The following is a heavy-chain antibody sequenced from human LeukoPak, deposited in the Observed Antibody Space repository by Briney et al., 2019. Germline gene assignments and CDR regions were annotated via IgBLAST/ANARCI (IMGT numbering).Heavy chain of an antibody. CDR3: AREGTSGGLNWLDP. CDR1: GGSISSDVYY. V-gene: IGHV4-39*07. D-gene: IGHD3-10*01. J-gene: IGHJ5*02. Sequence: SETLSLTCTASGGSISSDVYYWSWIRQCPGMGLEGIGSIYYSGSTYYNPSLKSRVTMSVDTSKNQFSLRLSSVNAADTAVYFCAREGTSGGLNWLDPWGQGTLVTVSS. CDR2: IYYSGST.